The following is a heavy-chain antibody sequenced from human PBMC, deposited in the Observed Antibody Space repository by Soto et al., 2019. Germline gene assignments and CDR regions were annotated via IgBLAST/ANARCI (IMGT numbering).Heavy chain of an antibody. CDR1: GYTFTSYA. J-gene: IGHJ6*04. D-gene: IGHD2-2*03. V-gene: IGHV1-3*01. CDR3: ARVPGYCSSTSCRSYGMDV. Sequence: ASVKVSCKASGYTFTSYAMHWVRQAPGQRLEWMGWINAGNGNTKYSQKFQGRVTITRDTSASTAYMELSSLRSEDTAVYYCARVPGYCSSTSCRSYGMDVWGEGTPVTVSS. CDR2: INAGNGNT.